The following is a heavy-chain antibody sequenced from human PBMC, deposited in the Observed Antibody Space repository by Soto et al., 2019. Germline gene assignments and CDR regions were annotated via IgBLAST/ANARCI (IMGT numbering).Heavy chain of an antibody. V-gene: IGHV3-30-3*01. J-gene: IGHJ4*02. CDR1: GFTFSRFA. Sequence: QVQLVESGGGVVQPGRSLRLSCAASGFTFSRFAFHWVRQAPGKGLEWVAVISYDGSNKYYADSVKGRFTISRDNSKNTLYLQINDLSAEDTAVYYCAGDIEDYFGSGSYPSGVDDWGQGTLVTVSS. CDR2: ISYDGSNK. D-gene: IGHD3-10*01. CDR3: AGDIEDYFGSGSYPSGVDD.